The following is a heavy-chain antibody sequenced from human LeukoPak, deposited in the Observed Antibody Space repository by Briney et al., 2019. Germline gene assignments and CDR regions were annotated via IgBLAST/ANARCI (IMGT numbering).Heavy chain of an antibody. Sequence: ASVKVSCKASGYTFTGYYMHWVRQAPGQGLEWMGWINPNSGGTNYAQKFQGRVTMTRDTSISTAYMELSRLRSDDTAVYYCARDRIIAAAGTWDYYYMDVWGKGTTVTISS. CDR1: GYTFTGYY. J-gene: IGHJ6*03. D-gene: IGHD6-13*01. V-gene: IGHV1-2*02. CDR2: INPNSGGT. CDR3: ARDRIIAAAGTWDYYYMDV.